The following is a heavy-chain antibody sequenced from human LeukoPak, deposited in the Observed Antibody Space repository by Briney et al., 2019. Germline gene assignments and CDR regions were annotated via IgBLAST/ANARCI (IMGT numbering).Heavy chain of an antibody. CDR2: INPNSGGT. D-gene: IGHD5-18*01. J-gene: IGHJ4*02. Sequence: AXXQXVEWMGRINPNSGGTDYAQKFQGRVTMTRDTSISTAYMELSRLRSDDTAVYYCARAGYSYTDYWGQGTLVTVSS. V-gene: IGHV1-2*06. CDR3: ARAGYSYTDY.